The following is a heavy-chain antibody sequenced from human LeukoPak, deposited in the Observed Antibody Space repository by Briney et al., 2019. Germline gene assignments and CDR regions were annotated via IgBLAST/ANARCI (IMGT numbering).Heavy chain of an antibody. CDR1: GGSFSGYY. CDR2: INHSGST. CDR3: ARSLIRVPYSSGWSRIGGEYYFDY. J-gene: IGHJ4*02. V-gene: IGHV4-34*01. Sequence: PSETLSLTCAVYGGSFSGYYWSWIRQPPGKGLEWIGEINHSGSTNYNPSLKSRVTISVDTSKNQFSLKLSSVTAADTAVYYCARSLIRVPYSSGWSRIGGEYYFDYWGQGTLVTVSS. D-gene: IGHD6-19*01.